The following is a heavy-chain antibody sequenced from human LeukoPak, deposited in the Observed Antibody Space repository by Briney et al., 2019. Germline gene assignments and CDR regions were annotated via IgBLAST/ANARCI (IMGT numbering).Heavy chain of an antibody. Sequence: PGGSLRLSCAASGFTFDDYGMSWVRQAPGKGLEWVSGLNWNGGSTGYADSVKGRFTISRDNAKNSLYLQMNSLRAEDTALYYCARVFWVGSGSYFLILGFDYWGQGTLVTVSS. V-gene: IGHV3-20*04. CDR1: GFTFDDYG. CDR2: LNWNGGST. D-gene: IGHD3-10*01. J-gene: IGHJ4*02. CDR3: ARVFWVGSGSYFLILGFDY.